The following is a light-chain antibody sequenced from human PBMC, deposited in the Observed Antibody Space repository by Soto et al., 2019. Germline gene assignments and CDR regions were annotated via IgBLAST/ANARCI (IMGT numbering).Light chain of an antibody. CDR2: NIF. CDR1: QSVSSN. Sequence: EIVMTQSPATLSVSPGERATLSCRASQSVSSNLAWFQQKPGQSPRLLIYNIFTRATGVPDRISGSGSGTDFTLTISRLEPEDSARYSCQQYDTSPPTFGQGTKVDIK. J-gene: IGKJ1*01. CDR3: QQYDTSPPT. V-gene: IGKV3D-15*01.